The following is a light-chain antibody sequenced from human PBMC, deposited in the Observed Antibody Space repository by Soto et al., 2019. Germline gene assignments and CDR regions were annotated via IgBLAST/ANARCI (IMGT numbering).Light chain of an antibody. J-gene: IGKJ2*01. CDR1: QDITDD. V-gene: IGKV1-6*01. CDR2: AAS. Sequence: AIQMTQSPSSLSASVGDRVTITCRASQDITDDLGWYQQKPGKAPKLLIYAASTLQSGVPSRFSGSGSGTDFTLTISCLQSEDFATYYCQQYYSYPYTFGQGTKLEIK. CDR3: QQYYSYPYT.